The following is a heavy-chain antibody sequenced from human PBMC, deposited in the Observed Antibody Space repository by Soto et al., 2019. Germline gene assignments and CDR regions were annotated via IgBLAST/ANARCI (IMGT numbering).Heavy chain of an antibody. D-gene: IGHD3-22*01. CDR3: AKDFVYDSSGYLPYFDY. J-gene: IGHJ4*02. Sequence: PGESLKISCKGSGYSFTSYWISWVRQMPGKGLEWMGRIDPSDSYTNYSPSFQGHVTISADNSKNTLYLQMNSLRAEDTAVYYCAKDFVYDSSGYLPYFDYWGQGTLVTVSS. CDR1: GYSFTSYW. V-gene: IGHV5-10-1*01. CDR2: IDPSDSYT.